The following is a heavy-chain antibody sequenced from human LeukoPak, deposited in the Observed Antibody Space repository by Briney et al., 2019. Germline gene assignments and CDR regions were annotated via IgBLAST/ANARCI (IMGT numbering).Heavy chain of an antibody. Sequence: SETLSLTCTVSGGSISSYYWGWIRQPPGKGLEWIGSIYYSGSTYYNPSLKSRVTISVDTSKNQFSLKLSSVTAADTAVYYCARLSMITFGGVIATSFDYWGQGTLVTVSS. CDR2: IYYSGST. D-gene: IGHD3-16*02. V-gene: IGHV4-39*01. CDR1: GGSISSYY. J-gene: IGHJ4*02. CDR3: ARLSMITFGGVIATSFDY.